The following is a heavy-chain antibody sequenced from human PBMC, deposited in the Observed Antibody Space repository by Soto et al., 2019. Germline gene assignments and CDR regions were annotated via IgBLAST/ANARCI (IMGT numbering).Heavy chain of an antibody. Sequence: ASMKVSCKASGYTFTSYAMHWVRQAPGQRLEWMGWINAGNGNTKYSQKFQGRVTITRDTSASTAYMELSSPRSEDTAVYYCARSIVVVTAADYWGQGTLVTVSS. D-gene: IGHD2-21*02. CDR1: GYTFTSYA. J-gene: IGHJ4*02. CDR3: ARSIVVVTAADY. V-gene: IGHV1-3*01. CDR2: INAGNGNT.